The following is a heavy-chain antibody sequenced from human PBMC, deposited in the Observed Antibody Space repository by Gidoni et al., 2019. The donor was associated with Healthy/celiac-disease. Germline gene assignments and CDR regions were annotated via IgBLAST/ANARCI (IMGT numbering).Heavy chain of an antibody. D-gene: IGHD3-3*01. CDR1: GFTFINAW. CDR3: TTTVESDFWSGYYTVSSYYYYGMDV. V-gene: IGHV3-15*01. CDR2: IKSKTDGGTT. J-gene: IGHJ6*02. Sequence: EVQLVESGGGLVKPGGSLRLSCAASGFTFINAWMRLVRQAPGTGLEWVGRIKSKTDGGTTDYAAPVKGRFTISRDDSKNTLYLQMNSLKTEDTAVYYCTTTVESDFWSGYYTVSSYYYYGMDVWGQGTTVTVSS.